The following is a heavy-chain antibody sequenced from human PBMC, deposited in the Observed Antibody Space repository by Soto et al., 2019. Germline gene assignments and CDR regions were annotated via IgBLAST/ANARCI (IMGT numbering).Heavy chain of an antibody. CDR2: INHSGST. CDR1: GGSFSGYY. Sequence: SETLSLTCAVYGGSFSGYYWSWIRQPPGKGLEWIGEINHSGSTNYNPSLKSRVTISVDTSKNQFSLKLSSVTAADTAVYYCARNELLWFGELLYYYYGMDVWGQGTTVTVSS. CDR3: ARNELLWFGELLYYYYGMDV. D-gene: IGHD3-10*01. J-gene: IGHJ6*02. V-gene: IGHV4-34*01.